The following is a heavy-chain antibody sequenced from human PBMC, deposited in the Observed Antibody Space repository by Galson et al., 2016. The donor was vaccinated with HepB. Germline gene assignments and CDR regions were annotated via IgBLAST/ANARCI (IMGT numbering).Heavy chain of an antibody. Sequence: SLRLSCAASGFTFSDYYMSWIRQAQGKGHERVSYISISSTTMYSADSVEGRFNISRDNAKRSLDLPLNSLRVEDTAVYYCTRGKSHKSNSYDGMDVWGQGTTVTVSS. CDR2: ISISSTTM. CDR1: GFTFSDYY. V-gene: IGHV3-11*01. D-gene: IGHD3-3*01. CDR3: TRGKSHKSNSYDGMDV. J-gene: IGHJ6*02.